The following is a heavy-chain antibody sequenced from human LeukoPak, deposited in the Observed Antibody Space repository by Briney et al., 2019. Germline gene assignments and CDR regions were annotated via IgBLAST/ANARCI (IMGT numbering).Heavy chain of an antibody. Sequence: GASLRHSCAASGFTFSSYAMGWVRQAPGKGREWVSAISGSGGSTYYADSVKGRFTISRDNSKNTLYLQMNSLRAEDTAVYYCAKGGYYDILTGSGLDYWGQGTLVTVSS. J-gene: IGHJ4*02. CDR1: GFTFSSYA. D-gene: IGHD3-9*01. CDR2: ISGSGGST. CDR3: AKGGYYDILTGSGLDY. V-gene: IGHV3-23*01.